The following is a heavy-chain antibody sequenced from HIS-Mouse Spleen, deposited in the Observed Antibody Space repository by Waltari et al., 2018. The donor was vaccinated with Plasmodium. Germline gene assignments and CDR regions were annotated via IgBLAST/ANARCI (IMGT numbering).Heavy chain of an antibody. D-gene: IGHD6-13*01. CDR2: IYYSGST. CDR1: GGSISRGGYY. CDR3: ARSIAATVTFYFDY. Sequence: QVQLQESGPGLVKPSQTLSLTCTVSGGSISRGGYYCTWIRQHPGKGLEWIGYIYYSGSTYYNPSLKSRVTISVDTSKNQFSLKLSSVTAADTAVYYCARSIAATVTFYFDYWGQGTLVTVSS. V-gene: IGHV4-31*03. J-gene: IGHJ4*02.